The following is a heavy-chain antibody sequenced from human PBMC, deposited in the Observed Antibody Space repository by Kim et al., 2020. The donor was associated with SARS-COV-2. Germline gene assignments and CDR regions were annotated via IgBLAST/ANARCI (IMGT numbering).Heavy chain of an antibody. Sequence: SETLSLTCTVSGGSISSYYWSWIRQPPGKGLEWIGYIYYSGSTNYNPSLKSRVTISVDTSKNQFSLKLSSVTAADTAVYYCARLEGGSSSWPLLGGTNWFDPWGQGTLVTVSS. D-gene: IGHD6-13*01. V-gene: IGHV4-59*08. J-gene: IGHJ5*02. CDR3: ARLEGGSSSWPLLGGTNWFDP. CDR1: GGSISSYY. CDR2: IYYSGST.